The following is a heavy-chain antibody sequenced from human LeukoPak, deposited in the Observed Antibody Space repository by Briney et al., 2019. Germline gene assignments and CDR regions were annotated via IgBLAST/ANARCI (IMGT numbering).Heavy chain of an antibody. CDR2: IIPILGIA. V-gene: IGHV1-69*04. CDR3: AREGRITGTTWRDAFDI. D-gene: IGHD1-7*01. Sequence: SVKVSCKASGGTFSSYAISWVRQAPGQGLEWMGRIIPILGIANYAQKFQGRVTMTTDTSTSTAYMELRSLRSDDTAVYYCAREGRITGTTWRDAFDIWGQGTMVTVSS. J-gene: IGHJ3*02. CDR1: GGTFSSYA.